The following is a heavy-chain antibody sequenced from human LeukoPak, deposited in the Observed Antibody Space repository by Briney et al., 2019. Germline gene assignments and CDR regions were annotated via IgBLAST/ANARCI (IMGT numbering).Heavy chain of an antibody. CDR2: IYTSGST. Sequence: PSETLSLTCTVSGGSISSGSYYWSWIRQPAGKGLEWIGRIYTSGSTNYNPSLKSRVTISVDTSKNQFSLKLSSVTAADTAVYYCASTVKHYYYYYMDVWGKGTTVTISS. CDR1: GGSISSGSYY. D-gene: IGHD4-17*01. V-gene: IGHV4-61*02. CDR3: ASTVKHYYYYYMDV. J-gene: IGHJ6*03.